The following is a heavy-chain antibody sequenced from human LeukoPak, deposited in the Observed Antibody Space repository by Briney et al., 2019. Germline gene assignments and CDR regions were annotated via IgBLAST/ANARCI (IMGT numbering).Heavy chain of an antibody. CDR3: ARRQGCSSTSCPPDY. D-gene: IGHD2-2*01. CDR1: GCFFTTYW. V-gene: IGHV5-51*01. J-gene: IGHJ4*02. CDR2: IYPVDSDT. Sequence: GGSLQISFKGSGCFFTTYWIGWGRQMPGKGREGMGIIYPVDSDTTYSPSFQGQVTMSVDKSISTAYLQWSSLKASDTAMYYCARRQGCSSTSCPPDYWGQGTLVTVSS.